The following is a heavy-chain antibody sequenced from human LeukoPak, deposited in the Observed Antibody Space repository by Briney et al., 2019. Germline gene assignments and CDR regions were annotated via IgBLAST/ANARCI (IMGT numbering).Heavy chain of an antibody. V-gene: IGHV3-9*01. CDR1: GFTFDDYA. D-gene: IGHD2-2*01. CDR2: MNWNGVNT. J-gene: IGHJ4*02. Sequence: GGSLRLSCAASGFTFDDYAMHWVRQGPGKGLEWVSGMNWNGVNTDYADSVKGRFTIFRENAQNSLYLQMSSLRPEDTAMYYCVKADCSSTSCLTDSWGQGTPVIVSS. CDR3: VKADCSSTSCLTDS.